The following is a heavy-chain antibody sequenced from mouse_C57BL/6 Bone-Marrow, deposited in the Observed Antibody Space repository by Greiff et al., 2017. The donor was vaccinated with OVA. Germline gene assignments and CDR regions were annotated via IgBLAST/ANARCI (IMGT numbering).Heavy chain of an antibody. V-gene: IGHV1-53*01. CDR1: GYTFTSYW. Sequence: QVQLQQPGTELVKPGASVKLSCKASGYTFTSYWMHWVKQRPGQGLEWIGKINPSNGGTNYNEKFKSKATLTVDTSSSTAYMQLSSLTSEDSAVYYCARRGEYYYAMDYWGKGTSVTVSS. J-gene: IGHJ4*01. CDR3: ARRGEYYYAMDY. CDR2: INPSNGGT.